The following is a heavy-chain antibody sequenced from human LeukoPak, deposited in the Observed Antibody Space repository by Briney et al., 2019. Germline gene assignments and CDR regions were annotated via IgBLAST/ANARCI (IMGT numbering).Heavy chain of an antibody. CDR2: INHSGST. Sequence: SETLSLTCAVYGGSFSGYYWSWIRQPPGKGPEWIGEINHSGSTNYNPPLKSRVTISVDTSKNQFSLKLSSVTAADTAVYYCARDGYSYGKFDYWGQGTLVTVSS. J-gene: IGHJ4*02. V-gene: IGHV4-34*01. D-gene: IGHD5-18*01. CDR1: GGSFSGYY. CDR3: ARDGYSYGKFDY.